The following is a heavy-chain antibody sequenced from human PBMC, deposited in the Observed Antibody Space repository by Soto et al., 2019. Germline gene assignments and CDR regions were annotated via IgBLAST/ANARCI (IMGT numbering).Heavy chain of an antibody. Sequence: QVQLVQSGAEVKKPGASVKVSCKASGYTFTSYAIHWVRQAPGQRLEWMGWINAGTGNTRYSQNFQGRVTIARDTSASTAYMELSSLRSEDTAVYYCARDGVSDSSGWYDYWGQGTLVTVSS. CDR1: GYTFTSYA. D-gene: IGHD6-19*01. CDR2: INAGTGNT. CDR3: ARDGVSDSSGWYDY. V-gene: IGHV1-3*01. J-gene: IGHJ4*02.